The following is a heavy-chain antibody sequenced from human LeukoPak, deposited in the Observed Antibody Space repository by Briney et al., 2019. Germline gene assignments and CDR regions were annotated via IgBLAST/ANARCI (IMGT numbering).Heavy chain of an antibody. CDR1: GGSISSYY. Sequence: PSETLSLTCTVSGGSISSYYWSWIRQPAGKGLEWIGRIYTSGSTNYNPSLKSRVTMSGDTSKTQFSLKLSSVTAADTAVYYCARVRGTEYSSSSDWFDPWGQGTLVTVSS. J-gene: IGHJ5*02. CDR3: ARVRGTEYSSSSDWFDP. CDR2: IYTSGST. V-gene: IGHV4-4*07. D-gene: IGHD6-6*01.